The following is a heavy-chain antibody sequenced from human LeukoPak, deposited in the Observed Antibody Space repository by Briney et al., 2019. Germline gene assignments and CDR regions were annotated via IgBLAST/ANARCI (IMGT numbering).Heavy chain of an antibody. V-gene: IGHV3-21*01. CDR1: GFTFSSYS. D-gene: IGHD6-19*01. CDR3: ARDPGREYSSGWYDY. CDR2: ISSSSSYI. J-gene: IGHJ4*02. Sequence: PGGSLRLSCAASGFTFSSYSMNWVRQAPGKGLEWVSSISSSSSYIYYADSVKGRFTISRDNAKNSLYLQMNSLRAEDTAVYYCARDPGREYSSGWYDYWGQGTLVTVSS.